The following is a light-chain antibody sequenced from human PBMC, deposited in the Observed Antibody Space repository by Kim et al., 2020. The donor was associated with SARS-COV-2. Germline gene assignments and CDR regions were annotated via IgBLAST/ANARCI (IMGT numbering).Light chain of an antibody. V-gene: IGKV4-1*01. CDR2: WAS. CDR1: QTLLYSANYKNY. J-gene: IGKJ1*01. CDR3: QQYYNTPWT. Sequence: DIVMTQSPDSLAVSLGERATFYCKSSQTLLYSANYKNYLAWYQQKPGQPPKLLIYWASTRESGVPDRFSGSGSGTDFTLTISSLQAEDVAVYYCQQYYNTPWTFGQGTKVDIK.